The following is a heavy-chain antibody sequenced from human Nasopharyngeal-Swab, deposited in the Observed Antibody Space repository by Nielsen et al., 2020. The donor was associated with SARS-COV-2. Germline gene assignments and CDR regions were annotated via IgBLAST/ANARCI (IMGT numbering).Heavy chain of an antibody. CDR2: INAGNGNT. Sequence: WVGKAHGKRLEWMGWINAGNGNTKYSQKLQGRVTITRDTSGSTAYMELSSLRSEDTAVYYCARYASSSWYLRNWFDPWGQGTLVTVSS. V-gene: IGHV1-3*01. D-gene: IGHD6-13*01. CDR3: ARYASSSWYLRNWFDP. J-gene: IGHJ5*02.